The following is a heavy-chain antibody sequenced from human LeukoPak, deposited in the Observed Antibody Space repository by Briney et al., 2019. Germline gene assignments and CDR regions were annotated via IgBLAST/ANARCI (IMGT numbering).Heavy chain of an antibody. CDR2: INPSGGST. CDR3: ARSEHIVVVTAILSFGY. V-gene: IGHV1-46*01. Sequence: EASVNVSCKASGYTFTSYYMHWVRQAPGQGLEWMGIINPSGGSTSYAQKFQGRVTMTRDTSTSTVYMELSSLRSEDTAVYYCARSEHIVVVTAILSFGYWGQGTLVTVSS. J-gene: IGHJ4*02. CDR1: GYTFTSYY. D-gene: IGHD2-21*02.